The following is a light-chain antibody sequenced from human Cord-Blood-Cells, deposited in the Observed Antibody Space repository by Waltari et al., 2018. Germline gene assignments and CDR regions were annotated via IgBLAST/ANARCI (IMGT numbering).Light chain of an antibody. CDR2: EGS. J-gene: IGLJ3*02. Sequence: QSALTQPASESGSPGQSITTSCPGTSSDVGSHNLFSGYQQHPGKDPKPMINEGSKRPSGVSNRFSGSKSGNTASLTISGLQAEDEADYYVCSYAGSSTWVFGGGTKLTVL. CDR3: CSYAGSSTWV. V-gene: IGLV2-23*01. CDR1: SSDVGSHNL.